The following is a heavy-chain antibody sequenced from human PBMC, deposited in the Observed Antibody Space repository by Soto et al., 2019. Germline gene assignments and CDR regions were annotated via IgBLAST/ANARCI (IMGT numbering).Heavy chain of an antibody. CDR3: ARGHSSGWYSNDAFDI. D-gene: IGHD6-19*01. CDR1: GFTFSSYS. J-gene: IGHJ3*02. Sequence: GGSLRLSCAASGFTFSSYSMNWVRQAPGKGLEWVSSISSSSSYIYYADSVKGRFTISRDNAKNSLYLQMNSLRAEDTAVYYCARGHSSGWYSNDAFDIWGQGTMVTVSS. V-gene: IGHV3-21*01. CDR2: ISSSSSYI.